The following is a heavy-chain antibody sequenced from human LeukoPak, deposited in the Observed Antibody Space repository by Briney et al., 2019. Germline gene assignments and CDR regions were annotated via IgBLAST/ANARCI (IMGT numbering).Heavy chain of an antibody. CDR1: GGSISSSSHY. J-gene: IGHJ4*02. V-gene: IGHV4-39*07. CDR3: ARAIVLMTK. Sequence: SETLSLTCTVSGGSISSSSHYWGWIRQPPGKGLEWIGSIYYSGSTYYNPSLKSRVTISVDTSKNQFSLKLSSVTAADTAVYYCARAIVLMTKWGQGTLVTVSS. CDR2: IYYSGST. D-gene: IGHD2-8*01.